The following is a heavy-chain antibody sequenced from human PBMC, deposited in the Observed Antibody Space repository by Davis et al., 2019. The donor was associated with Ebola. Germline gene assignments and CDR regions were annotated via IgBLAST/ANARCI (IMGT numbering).Heavy chain of an antibody. CDR3: AKDILPEWELLRAADITFDY. D-gene: IGHD1-26*01. CDR1: GFTFSSYS. CDR2: ISGSGGST. V-gene: IGHV3-23*01. J-gene: IGHJ4*02. Sequence: GESLKISCAASGFTFSSYSMNWVRQAPGKGLEWVSAISGSGGSTYYADSVKGRFTISRDNSKNTLYLQMNSLRAEDTAVYYCAKDILPEWELLRAADITFDYWGQGTLVTVSS.